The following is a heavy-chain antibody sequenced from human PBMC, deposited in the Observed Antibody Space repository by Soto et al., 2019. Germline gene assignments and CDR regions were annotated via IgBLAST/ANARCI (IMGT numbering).Heavy chain of an antibody. CDR3: ARGPLVVLNYFES. Sequence: QVQLVQSGTEVKKPGSSVKVSCKASGGTFRNYPINWVRQAPGQGLEWMGSIFPLTDIPDYAQNFQARLTISPDKPTSTAYMELSRLTSDDTAMYFCARGPLVVLNYFESWGQGTLVTVSS. J-gene: IGHJ4*02. CDR1: GGTFRNYP. CDR2: IFPLTDIP. V-gene: IGHV1-69*02.